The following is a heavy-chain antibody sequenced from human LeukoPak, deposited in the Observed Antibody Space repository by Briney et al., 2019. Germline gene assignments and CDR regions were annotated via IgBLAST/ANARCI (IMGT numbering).Heavy chain of an antibody. D-gene: IGHD5-18*01. CDR3: ARGDVDTALGPFDY. V-gene: IGHV3-11*01. CDR1: GFTVSSNY. Sequence: PGGSLRLSCAASGFTVSSNYMSWVRQAPGKGLEWVSYISNIGNTIYYATSVKGRFTISRDNAKNSLYLQMSSLRADDTAVYYCARGDVDTALGPFDYWGQGTLVTVSS. J-gene: IGHJ4*02. CDR2: ISNIGNTI.